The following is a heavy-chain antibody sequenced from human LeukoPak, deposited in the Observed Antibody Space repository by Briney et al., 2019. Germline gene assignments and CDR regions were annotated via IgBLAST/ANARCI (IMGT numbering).Heavy chain of an antibody. D-gene: IGHD6-13*01. J-gene: IGHJ2*01. V-gene: IGHV4-4*07. CDR1: GGSISNYD. CDR3: ARLSSSWYQDWYFDL. Sequence: SETLSLTCTASGGSISNYDWSWIRQPAGKGLEWIGRIYTSGSTNYNPSLKSRVTMSEDTSKKQFSLKLSSVTAADTAVYYCARLSSSWYQDWYFDLWGRGTLVTVSS. CDR2: IYTSGST.